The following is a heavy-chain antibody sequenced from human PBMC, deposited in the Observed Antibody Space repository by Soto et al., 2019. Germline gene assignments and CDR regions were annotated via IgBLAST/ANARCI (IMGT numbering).Heavy chain of an antibody. CDR1: GFSLSTSGMR. D-gene: IGHD6-19*01. CDR2: IDWDDDK. Sequence: SGPTLVNPTHTLTLTCTFSGFSLSTSGMRVSWIRQPPGKALEWLARIDWDDDKFYSTSLKTRLTISKDTSKNQVVLTMTNMDPVDTATYYCARSHPGVAVAGTGYFDYWGQGTLVTVSS. V-gene: IGHV2-70*04. J-gene: IGHJ4*02. CDR3: ARSHPGVAVAGTGYFDY.